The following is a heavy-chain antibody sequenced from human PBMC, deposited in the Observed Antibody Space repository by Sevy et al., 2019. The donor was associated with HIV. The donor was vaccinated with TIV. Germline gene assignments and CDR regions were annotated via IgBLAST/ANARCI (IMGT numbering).Heavy chain of an antibody. D-gene: IGHD3-10*01. CDR3: ARDQGGYYGSGSYVDF. CDR1: GYTFASYG. J-gene: IGHJ4*02. Sequence: ASVKVSCKASGYTFASYGLTWVRQAPGQGLEWMGWISGYNGNTYYAQNLQGRVTMITDRTTSKVYMELRRLRSDDTAVYYCARDQGGYYGSGSYVDFWGQGTLVTVSS. V-gene: IGHV1-18*04. CDR2: ISGYNGNT.